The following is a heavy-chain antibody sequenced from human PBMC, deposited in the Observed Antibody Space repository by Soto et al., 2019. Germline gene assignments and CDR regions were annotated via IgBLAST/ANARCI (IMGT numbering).Heavy chain of an antibody. D-gene: IGHD3-10*01. J-gene: IGHJ6*02. CDR3: ARDTVRGGHWPLYYYHGMDV. CDR2: IWYDGSNK. Sequence: PGGSLRLSCAASGFTFSSYGMHWVRQAPGKGLEWVAVIWYDGSNKYYADSVKGRFTISRDNSKNTLYLQMNSLRAEDTAVYYCARDTVRGGHWPLYYYHGMDVWGQGTTVTVSS. V-gene: IGHV3-33*01. CDR1: GFTFSSYG.